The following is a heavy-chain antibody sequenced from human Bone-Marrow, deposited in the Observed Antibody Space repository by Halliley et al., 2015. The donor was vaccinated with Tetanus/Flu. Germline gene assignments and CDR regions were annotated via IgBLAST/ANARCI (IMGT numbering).Heavy chain of an antibody. D-gene: IGHD4-17*01. CDR2: IFQSGST. V-gene: IGHV4-39*01. CDR3: ARGEDYGCYAARW. Sequence: TLSLTCAVPGGSITSSTYYWGWIRQPPGKGLEWIASIFQSGSTYYNPSLKSRVTISVDTSKKQFSLRLSSVTAADTAVYYCARGEDYGCYAARWWGQGTLITVSS. CDR1: GGSITSSTYY. J-gene: IGHJ4*02.